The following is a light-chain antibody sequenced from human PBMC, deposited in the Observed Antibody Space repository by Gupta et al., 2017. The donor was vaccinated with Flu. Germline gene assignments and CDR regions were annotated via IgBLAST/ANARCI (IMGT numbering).Light chain of an antibody. CDR1: QSVSSN. CDR2: GAS. V-gene: IGKV3-15*01. CDR3: QQYNNWPPT. J-gene: IGKJ1*01. Sequence: IVMTQSPAPLPVSPGERATLSCRTSQSVSSNLAWYQQKPGQAPRLLIYGASTRATGIPARFSGSGSGTEFTLTISSLQSEDFAVYYCQQYNNWPPTFGQGTKVEIK.